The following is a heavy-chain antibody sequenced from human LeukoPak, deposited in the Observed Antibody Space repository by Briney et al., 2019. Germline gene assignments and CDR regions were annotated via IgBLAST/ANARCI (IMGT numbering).Heavy chain of an antibody. Sequence: PGGSLRLSCAASGFTFSIYAMGWVRQAPGKGLEWVSTVSSSGGDTYYADSVKGRFTISRDNSKNTLFLQMNSLRADDAAVYSCARRGSGGPYFFDYWGQGSLVTVSS. V-gene: IGHV3-23*01. CDR1: GFTFSIYA. J-gene: IGHJ4*02. D-gene: IGHD3-10*01. CDR2: VSSSGGDT. CDR3: ARRGSGGPYFFDY.